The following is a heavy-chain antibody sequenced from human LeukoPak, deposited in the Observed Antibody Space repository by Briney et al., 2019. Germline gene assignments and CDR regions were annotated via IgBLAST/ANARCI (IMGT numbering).Heavy chain of an antibody. J-gene: IGHJ4*02. Sequence: GGSLRLSCTTSGFASDDFDMSWVRQPAGKGLEWVGFIRRRAYGGAAEYAASVKGRFIISRDDSKGIAYLQMDGLKTEDTAVYYCSRNGLVDFDYWGQGSRVIVSP. CDR3: SRNGLVDFDY. CDR2: IRRRAYGGAA. V-gene: IGHV3-49*04. CDR1: GFASDDFD.